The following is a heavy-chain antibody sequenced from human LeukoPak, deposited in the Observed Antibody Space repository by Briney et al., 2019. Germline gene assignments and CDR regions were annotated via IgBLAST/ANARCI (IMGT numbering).Heavy chain of an antibody. D-gene: IGHD6-13*01. CDR1: GFTVNNNY. Sequence: GGSLRLSCAASGFTVNNNYMSWVRQAPGKGLEWVSVIYSGGRTYYADSVKGRFTISRDNSKNTLYLQMNSLRAEDTAVYYCARDDIAAGGTTDLWGQGTLVTVSS. J-gene: IGHJ5*02. CDR3: ARDDIAAGGTTDL. V-gene: IGHV3-53*01. CDR2: IYSGGRT.